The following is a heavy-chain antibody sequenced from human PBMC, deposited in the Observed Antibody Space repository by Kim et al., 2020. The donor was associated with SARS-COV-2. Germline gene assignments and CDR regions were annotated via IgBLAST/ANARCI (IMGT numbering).Heavy chain of an antibody. J-gene: IGHJ5*02. CDR2: IYYSGST. Sequence: SETLSLTCTVSGGSISSYYWSWIRQPPGKGLEWIGYIYYSGSTNYNPSLKSRVTISVDTSKNQFSLKLSSVTAADTAVYYCARNRRPDWFDPWGQGTLVT. CDR3: ARNRRPDWFDP. CDR1: GGSISSYY. V-gene: IGHV4-59*08.